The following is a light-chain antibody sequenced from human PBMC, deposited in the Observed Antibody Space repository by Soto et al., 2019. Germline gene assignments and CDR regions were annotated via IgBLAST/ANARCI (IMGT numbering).Light chain of an antibody. V-gene: IGKV1-27*01. CDR2: DGS. CDR1: QGISNR. Sequence: DIQMTQSPSSLSASVGDRVTITCRASQGISNRLAWYQQAPGKAPKLLIYDGSTLQLGVPSRFSGSASGTDFTLTISSLQPEEVATYYCQDYRSAPLTFGGGTKVESK. CDR3: QDYRSAPLT. J-gene: IGKJ4*01.